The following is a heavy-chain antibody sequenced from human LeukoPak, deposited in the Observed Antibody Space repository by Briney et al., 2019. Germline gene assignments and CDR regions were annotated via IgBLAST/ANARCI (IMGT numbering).Heavy chain of an antibody. CDR2: IKQDGMEK. V-gene: IGHV3-7*01. CDR1: GFPFTSYW. Sequence: GGSLRLSSPASGFPFTSYWMSWVRQAPGKGRGWVANIKQDGMEKYNLDSAKGRFTISRDNAKNSLYLQINSLRAEDTAVYYCARELDYDFWSGYYTDLRYFDWLLPHAFDIWGQGTMVTVSS. J-gene: IGHJ3*02. CDR3: ARELDYDFWSGYYTDLRYFDWLLPHAFDI. D-gene: IGHD3-3*01.